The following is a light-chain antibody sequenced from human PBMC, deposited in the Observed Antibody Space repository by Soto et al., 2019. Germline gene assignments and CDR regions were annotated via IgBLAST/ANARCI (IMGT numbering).Light chain of an antibody. J-gene: IGLJ2*01. CDR3: SSYGGSNTVV. CDR1: SSDVGGYNY. Sequence: QLVLTQPPSASGSPGQSVTISCTGSSSDVGGYNYVSWYQQHPGKAPKLMIYEVSKRPSGVPDRLSGSKSGNTASLTVSGHQAEDEADYYCSSYGGSNTVVFGGGTKLTVL. V-gene: IGLV2-8*01. CDR2: EVS.